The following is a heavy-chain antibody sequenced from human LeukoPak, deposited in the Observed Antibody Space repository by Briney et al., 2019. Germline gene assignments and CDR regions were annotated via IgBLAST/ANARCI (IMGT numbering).Heavy chain of an antibody. CDR1: GFTFDDYA. CDR2: ISWNSGSI. D-gene: IGHD1-26*01. J-gene: IGHJ4*02. V-gene: IGHV3-9*03. Sequence: PGGSLRLSWAASGFTFDDYAMHWVRQAPGKGLEWVSGISWNSGSIGYADSVKGRFTISRDNAKNSLYLQMNSLRAEDMALYYCVRTSRSSATDNWGQGTLVTVSS. CDR3: VRTSRSSATDN.